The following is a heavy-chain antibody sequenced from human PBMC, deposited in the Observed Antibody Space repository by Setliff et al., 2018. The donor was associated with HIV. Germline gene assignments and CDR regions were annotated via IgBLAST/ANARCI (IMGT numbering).Heavy chain of an antibody. Sequence: GESLKISCKGSGYSFPTYWIAWVRQMPGKGLEWMGVIYPDESDSRYSPSFRGQVTISADKSINTAYLQWSSLKASDTAMYHCARVDMGYYYDSSGYSHFDHWGQGTLVTVSS. D-gene: IGHD3-22*01. CDR2: IYPDESDS. V-gene: IGHV5-51*01. CDR1: GYSFPTYW. J-gene: IGHJ4*02. CDR3: ARVDMGYYYDSSGYSHFDH.